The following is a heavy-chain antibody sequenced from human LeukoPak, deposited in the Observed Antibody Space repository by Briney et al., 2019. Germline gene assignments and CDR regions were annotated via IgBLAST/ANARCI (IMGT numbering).Heavy chain of an antibody. CDR2: INHSGST. D-gene: IGHD4-17*01. Sequence: PSETLSLTCAVYGGSFSGYYWSWIRQPPGKGLEWIGEINHSGSTNYNPSLKSRVTISVDTSKNQFSLKLSSVTAADTAVYYCARGPTVTTGDFDYRGQGTLVTVSS. J-gene: IGHJ4*02. CDR3: ARGPTVTTGDFDY. CDR1: GGSFSGYY. V-gene: IGHV4-34*01.